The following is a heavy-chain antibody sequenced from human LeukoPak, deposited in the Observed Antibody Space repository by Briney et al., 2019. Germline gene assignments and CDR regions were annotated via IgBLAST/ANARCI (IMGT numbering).Heavy chain of an antibody. D-gene: IGHD6-6*01. J-gene: IGHJ3*02. CDR2: IRYDGSNK. V-gene: IGHV3-30*02. CDR1: GFTFSSYG. Sequence: GGSLRLSCAAAGFTFSSYGMDWVRQAPGKGLEWVAFIRYDGSNKYYADSVKGRFTISRDNSKNTLYLQMNSLRAEDTAVYYCAKDRAARRFAFDIWGQGTMVTVSS. CDR3: AKDRAARRFAFDI.